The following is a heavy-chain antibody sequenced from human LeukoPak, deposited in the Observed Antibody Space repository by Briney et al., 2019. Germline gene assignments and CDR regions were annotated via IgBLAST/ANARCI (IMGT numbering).Heavy chain of an antibody. V-gene: IGHV3-30*04. CDR3: ARDTGGGTYFYY. CDR2: ISYDGSNK. CDR1: GFTFSSYT. J-gene: IGHJ4*02. Sequence: GGSLRLSCAASGFTFSSYTMHWVRQAPGKGLEWVAVISYDGSNKYYADSVKGRFTISRDYSKNTLYLQMNSLRAEDTAVYYCARDTGGGTYFYYWGLVALVTVSS. D-gene: IGHD3-16*01.